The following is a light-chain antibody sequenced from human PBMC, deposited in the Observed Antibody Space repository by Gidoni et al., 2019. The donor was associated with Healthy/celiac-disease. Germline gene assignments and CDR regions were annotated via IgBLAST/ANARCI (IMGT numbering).Light chain of an antibody. J-gene: IGKJ3*01. CDR2: GAS. Sequence: EVVLTQSPGTLSLSPGERATLSSRASQSVSCSYLAWYQQKPGQAPRLLIYGASSRATGIPDRFSGSGSGTDFTLTISRLEPEDFAVDYCQFRGVTFGPGTKVDIK. CDR1: QSVSCSY. CDR3: QFRGVT. V-gene: IGKV3-20*01.